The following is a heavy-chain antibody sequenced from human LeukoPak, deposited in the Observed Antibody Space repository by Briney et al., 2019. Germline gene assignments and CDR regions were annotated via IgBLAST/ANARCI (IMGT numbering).Heavy chain of an antibody. CDR3: ARVATMVTYFHY. CDR2: ISPKTGDT. J-gene: IGHJ4*02. D-gene: IGHD3-10*01. Sequence: ASVKVSCKASGYTFIDYDMHWVRQVPGQGLEWMGWISPKTGDTKYAQKFQGRVTMTRDTSINTAYMELRTLRPDDTAIYFCARVATMVTYFHYWGQGTLITASS. CDR1: GYTFIDYD. V-gene: IGHV1-2*02.